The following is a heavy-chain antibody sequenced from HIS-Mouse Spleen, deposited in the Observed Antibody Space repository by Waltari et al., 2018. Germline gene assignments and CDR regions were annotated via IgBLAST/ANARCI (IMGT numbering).Heavy chain of an antibody. CDR3: AREIPYSSSWYDWYFDL. J-gene: IGHJ2*01. V-gene: IGHV4-39*07. D-gene: IGHD6-13*01. CDR1: GGSISSSSYY. CDR2: IYYSGST. Sequence: QLQLQESGPVLVKPSETLSLTCTVSGGSISSSSYYWGWIRQPPGKGLEWIGSIYYSGSTYKNPSLKGRVTISVDTSKNQFSLKLSSVTAADTAVYYCAREIPYSSSWYDWYFDLWGRGTLVTVSS.